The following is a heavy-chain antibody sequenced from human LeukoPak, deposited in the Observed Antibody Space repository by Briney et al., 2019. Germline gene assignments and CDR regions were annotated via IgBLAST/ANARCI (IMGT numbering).Heavy chain of an antibody. CDR2: MNPNSGNT. CDR3: ARGNICTNGVCYTGVRY. J-gene: IGHJ4*02. D-gene: IGHD2-8*01. CDR1: GYTFISYD. Sequence: ASVKVSCKASGYTFISYDINWVRQATGQGLEWMGWMNPNSGNTGYAQKFQGRVTMTRNTSISTAYMELSSLRSEDTAVYYCARGNICTNGVCYTGVRYWGQGTLVTVSS. V-gene: IGHV1-8*01.